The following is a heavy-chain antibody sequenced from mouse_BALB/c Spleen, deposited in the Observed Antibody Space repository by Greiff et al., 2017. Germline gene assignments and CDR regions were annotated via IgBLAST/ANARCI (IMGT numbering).Heavy chain of an antibody. Sequence: VKLMESGPGLVAPSQSLSITCTVSGFSLTSYGVHWVRQPPGKGLEWLGVIWAGGSTNYNSALMSRLSISKDNSKSQVFLKMNSLQTDDTAMYYCAREALLRGGAMDYWGQGTSVTVSS. CDR3: AREALLRGGAMDY. J-gene: IGHJ4*01. CDR1: GFSLTSYG. D-gene: IGHD1-1*01. CDR2: IWAGGST. V-gene: IGHV2-9*02.